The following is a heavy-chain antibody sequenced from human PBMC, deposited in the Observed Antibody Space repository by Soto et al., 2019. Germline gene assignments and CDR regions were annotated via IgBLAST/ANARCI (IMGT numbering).Heavy chain of an antibody. CDR3: ARAGIYDSSGSDWGYFYALDV. J-gene: IGHJ6*02. CDR1: GGSITSGEYF. D-gene: IGHD3-22*01. V-gene: IGHV4-30-4*01. Sequence: QDQLQESGPGLVKPLQTLSLSCNVSGGSITSGEYFWTWIRQPPGKGLEWIGHVYHTGSTYYNPPLKSRVTVSIDPSKNQFSLRLTSVTAADTAVYFCARAGIYDSSGSDWGYFYALDVWGPGTTVIVSS. CDR2: VYHTGST.